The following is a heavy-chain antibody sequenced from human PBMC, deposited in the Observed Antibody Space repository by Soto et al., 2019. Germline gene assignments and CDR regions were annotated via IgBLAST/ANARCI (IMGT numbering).Heavy chain of an antibody. CDR3: ARDRGCSGGICYRDLGY. D-gene: IGHD2-15*01. CDR2: ISSISNTI. Sequence: GGSLRLSCAASGFTFSTYSMSWVRQAPGKGLEWVSYISSISNTIYYADSVKGRFTISRDDAKNSLYLHMNSLSAEDTAVYYCARDRGCSGGICYRDLGYWGQGTLVTVSS. CDR1: GFTFSTYS. J-gene: IGHJ4*02. V-gene: IGHV3-48*01.